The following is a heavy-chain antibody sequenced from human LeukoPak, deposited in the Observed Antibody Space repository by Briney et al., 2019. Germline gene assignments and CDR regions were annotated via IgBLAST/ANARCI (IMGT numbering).Heavy chain of an antibody. J-gene: IGHJ5*02. D-gene: IGHD2-2*01. CDR2: IYYSGST. CDR3: ARLRSYCSSTSCYPGWFDP. CDR1: GGSTSSYY. Sequence: SETLSLTCTVSGGSTSSYYWSWIRQPPGKGLEWIGYIYYSGSTNYNPSLKSRVTISVDTSKNQFSLKLSSVTAADTAVYYCARLRSYCSSTSCYPGWFDPWGQGTLVTVSS. V-gene: IGHV4-59*08.